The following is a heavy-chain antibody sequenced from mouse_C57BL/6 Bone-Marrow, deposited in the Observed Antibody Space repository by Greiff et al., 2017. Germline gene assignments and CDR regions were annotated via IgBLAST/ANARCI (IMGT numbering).Heavy chain of an antibody. J-gene: IGHJ3*01. CDR3: ARGHYGFLAWFAY. V-gene: IGHV3-6*01. Sequence: VQLKESGPGLVKPSQSLSLTCSVTGYSITSGYYWNWIRQFPGNKLEWMGYISYDGSNNYNPSLKNRISITRDTSKHQFFLKLNSVTTEDTATYYCARGHYGFLAWFAYWGQGTLVTVSA. D-gene: IGHD2-2*01. CDR1: GYSITSGYY. CDR2: ISYDGSN.